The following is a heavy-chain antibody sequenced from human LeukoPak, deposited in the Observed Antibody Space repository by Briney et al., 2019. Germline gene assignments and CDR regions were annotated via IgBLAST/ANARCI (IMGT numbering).Heavy chain of an antibody. Sequence: GGSLRLSCAASGFTFSSSAMSWVRQAPGKGLEWVSAISGSGGSTYYADSVKGRFTISRDNSKNTLYLQMNSLRADDTAVYYCARDYCSSTSCLFDYWGQGTLVTVSS. V-gene: IGHV3-23*01. J-gene: IGHJ4*02. CDR2: ISGSGGST. CDR1: GFTFSSSA. D-gene: IGHD2-2*01. CDR3: ARDYCSSTSCLFDY.